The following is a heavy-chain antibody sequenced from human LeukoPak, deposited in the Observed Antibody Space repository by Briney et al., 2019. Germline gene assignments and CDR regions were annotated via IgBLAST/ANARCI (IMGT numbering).Heavy chain of an antibody. V-gene: IGHV1-2*02. CDR3: ARGRSSTSCYQYYYYYMDV. CDR2: INPNSGGT. D-gene: IGHD2-2*01. CDR1: GYTFTGYY. J-gene: IGHJ6*03. Sequence: ASVKVSCKASGYTFTGYYMHWVRQAPGQGLEWVGWINPNSGGTNYAQKFQGRVTMTRDTSISTAYMELSRLRSDDTAVYYCARGRSSTSCYQYYYYYMDVWGKGTTVTISS.